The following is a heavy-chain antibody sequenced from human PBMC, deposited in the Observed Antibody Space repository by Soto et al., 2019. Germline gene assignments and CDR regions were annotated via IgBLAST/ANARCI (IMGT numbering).Heavy chain of an antibody. CDR1: GGSLSSGCYY. V-gene: IGHV4-31*03. CDR3: ARDRVGATLYYYGMDV. Sequence: TLSLPCTVSGGSLSSGCYYWSWIRQHPGKGLEWIGYIYYSGSTYYNPYLKSRVNISLETSKNKFSLKLSSVNAAETAVYYCARDRVGATLYYYGMDVWGQGTTVPVSS. D-gene: IGHD1-26*01. J-gene: IGHJ6*02. CDR2: IYYSGST.